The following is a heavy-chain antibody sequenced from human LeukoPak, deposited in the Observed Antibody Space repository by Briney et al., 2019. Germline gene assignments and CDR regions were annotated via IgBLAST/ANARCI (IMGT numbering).Heavy chain of an antibody. D-gene: IGHD3/OR15-3a*01. CDR1: GGSVRSGSYY. CDR3: ARVDRSWDAFDI. Sequence: SETLSLTCTVSGGSVRSGSYYWSWIRQPPGKGLEWIGYVYYSGSTSYNPSLKRRVSITVDTSKNQFSLKLSSVTAADTAVYYCARVDRSWDAFDIWGQGTMVTVSS. CDR2: VYYSGST. J-gene: IGHJ3*02. V-gene: IGHV4-61*01.